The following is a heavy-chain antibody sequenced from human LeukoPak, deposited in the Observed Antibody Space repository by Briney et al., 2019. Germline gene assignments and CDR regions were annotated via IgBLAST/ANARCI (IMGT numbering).Heavy chain of an antibody. CDR2: IYTGGTP. D-gene: IGHD6-13*01. V-gene: IGHV3-53*01. CDR3: ARGAATGPTLGLDY. J-gene: IGHJ4*02. CDR1: GFTVSSNY. Sequence: GGSLRLSCVASGFTVSSNYMTWVRQAPGKGLEWVPVIYTGGTPYYADSVKGRFTISRDISKNTVYLQMNSLRVEDTAVYFCARGAATGPTLGLDYWGQGTLVTVSS.